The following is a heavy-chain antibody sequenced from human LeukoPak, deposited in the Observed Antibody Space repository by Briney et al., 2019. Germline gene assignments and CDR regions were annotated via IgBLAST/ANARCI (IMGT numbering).Heavy chain of an antibody. CDR2: ISGSGGST. CDR1: GFTFSSYA. D-gene: IGHD3-10*01. J-gene: IGHJ6*03. V-gene: IGHV3-23*01. Sequence: GGSLRLSCAASGFTFSSYAMSWVRQAPGKGLEWVSAISGSGGSTYYADSVKGRFTISRDNSKNTLYLQMNSLRAEDTAVYYCAKSLRGSGSGYYMDVWGKGTTVTISS. CDR3: AKSLRGSGSGYYMDV.